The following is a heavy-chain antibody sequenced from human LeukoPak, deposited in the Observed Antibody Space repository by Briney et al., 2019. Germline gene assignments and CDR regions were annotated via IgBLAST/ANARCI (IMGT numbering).Heavy chain of an antibody. CDR1: GFTFSLYA. Sequence: PGGSLRLSCAASGFTFSLYAMSWVRQAPEKGLEWVSTITGSGGSTYYADSVRGRFTISRDNSKNTLYLQMISLRAEDTAVYYCAKGGGSSWYYFDYWGQGTLVTVSS. J-gene: IGHJ4*02. CDR2: ITGSGGST. V-gene: IGHV3-23*01. CDR3: AKGGGSSWYYFDY. D-gene: IGHD6-13*01.